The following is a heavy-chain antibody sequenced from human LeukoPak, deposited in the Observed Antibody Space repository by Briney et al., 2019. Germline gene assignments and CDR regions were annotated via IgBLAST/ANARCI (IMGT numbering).Heavy chain of an antibody. CDR2: INGDNGNT. D-gene: IGHD3-10*01. CDR3: ARSSSGTYHY. V-gene: IGHV1-3*01. CDR1: GYNVASYT. Sequence: ASVKVSCKTSGYNVASYTMHWLRQAPGQSPEWMGSINGDNGNTKYSEKFQGRVTFTRDTSASSAYMELSRLRSEDTAVYYCARSSSGTYHYWGQGTLVTVSS. J-gene: IGHJ4*02.